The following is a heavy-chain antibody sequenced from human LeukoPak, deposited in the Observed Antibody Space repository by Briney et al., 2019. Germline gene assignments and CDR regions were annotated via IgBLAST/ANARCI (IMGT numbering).Heavy chain of an antibody. J-gene: IGHJ4*02. CDR1: GGSISSYY. D-gene: IGHD1-26*01. Sequence: PSETLSLTCTVSGGSISSYYWSWIRQPPGKGLEWIGYIYYSGSTNYNPSLKSRVTISVDTSKNQFSLKLSSVTAADTAVYYCARQRRSGSLDCWGQGTLVTVSS. V-gene: IGHV4-59*08. CDR3: ARQRRSGSLDC. CDR2: IYYSGST.